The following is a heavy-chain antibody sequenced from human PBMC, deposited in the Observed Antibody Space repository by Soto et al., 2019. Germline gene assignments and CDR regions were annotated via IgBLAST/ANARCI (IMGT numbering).Heavy chain of an antibody. CDR3: ALDDEDGGYYDLGY. CDR2: LLHDGNNE. CDR1: GFTFRNYI. D-gene: IGHD3-10*01. V-gene: IGHV3-30-3*01. J-gene: IGHJ4*02. Sequence: QVQLVESGGGVVQPGRSLRLCCEASGFTFRNYIMHWVRQAPGKGLEWVAMLLHDGNNEYADSVKGRFTISRDNSKSTLYLQMNSLRTEDTAIYYCALDDEDGGYYDLGYWGQGTLVTVSS.